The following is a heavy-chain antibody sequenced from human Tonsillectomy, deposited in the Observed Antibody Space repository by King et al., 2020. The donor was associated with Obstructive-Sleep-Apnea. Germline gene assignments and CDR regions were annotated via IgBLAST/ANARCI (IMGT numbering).Heavy chain of an antibody. V-gene: IGHV3-30*04. D-gene: IGHD2-2*01. CDR1: GFTFSSYA. CDR3: AKGHDGSFYRAFDY. Sequence: VQLVESGGGVVQPGRSLRLSCVASGFTFSSYAMNWVRQAPGKGLEWVAFMSYDGSFECYADSVKGRLTISRDNSEKTLYLQMNSLRDEDTAFYYCAKGHDGSFYRAFDYWGQGTLVTVSS. CDR2: MSYDGSFE. J-gene: IGHJ4*02.